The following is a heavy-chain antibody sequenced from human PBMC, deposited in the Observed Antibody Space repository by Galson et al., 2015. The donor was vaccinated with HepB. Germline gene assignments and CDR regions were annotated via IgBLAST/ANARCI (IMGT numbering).Heavy chain of an antibody. D-gene: IGHD2-2*01. CDR3: ARAAVPAATSDY. V-gene: IGHV4-30-4*08. CDR1: Y. Sequence: YWIGWVRQMPGKGLEWIGYIYYSGSTYYNPSLKSRVTISVDTSKNQFSLKLSSVTAADTAVYYCARAAVPAATSDYWGQGTQVTVSS. J-gene: IGHJ4*02. CDR2: IYYSGST.